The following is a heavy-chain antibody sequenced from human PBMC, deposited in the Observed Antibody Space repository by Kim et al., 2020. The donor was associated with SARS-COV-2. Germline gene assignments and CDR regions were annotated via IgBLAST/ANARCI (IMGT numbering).Heavy chain of an antibody. V-gene: IGHV3-73*01. J-gene: IGHJ6*02. CDR3: TVPKDV. CDR2: IRTKAGSYAT. Sequence: GGSLRLSCAASGFSFSGSNIHWVRQASGKGLEWVARIRTKAGSYATAYSASVKGRFIISRDDSKNTAYLQMDSLKTEDTARYYCTVPKDVWGQGTTVTVSS. CDR1: GFSFSGSN.